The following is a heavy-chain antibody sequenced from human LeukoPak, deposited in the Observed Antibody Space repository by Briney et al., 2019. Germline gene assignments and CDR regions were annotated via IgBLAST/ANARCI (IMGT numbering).Heavy chain of an antibody. V-gene: IGHV1-8*01. CDR1: GYTFTSYD. CDR2: MNPNSGNT. J-gene: IGHJ4*02. CDR3: ARPYSYGYNYFDY. D-gene: IGHD5-18*01. Sequence: ASVKVSCKASGYTFTSYDINWVRQATGQGLEWMGWMNPNSGNTGYAQKFQGRVTMTRNTSMSTAYMELSSLRSEDTAVYYCARPYSYGYNYFDYWGQGTLVTVSS.